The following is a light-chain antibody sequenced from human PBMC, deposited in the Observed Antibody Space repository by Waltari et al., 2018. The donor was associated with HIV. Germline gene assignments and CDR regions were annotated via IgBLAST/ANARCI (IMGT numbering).Light chain of an antibody. J-gene: IGLJ2*01. CDR1: NSHIGNNY. CDR3: GTWDSSLSAGV. V-gene: IGLV1-51*01. CDR2: DNN. Sequence: QSVLTQPPSVSAAPGQKVTISCPGSNSHIGNNYVSWYQQLPGSAPKLLIYDNNKRPSGIPDRFSGSKSGTSATLGITGLQTGDEADYYCGTWDSSLSAGVFGVGTKVTVL.